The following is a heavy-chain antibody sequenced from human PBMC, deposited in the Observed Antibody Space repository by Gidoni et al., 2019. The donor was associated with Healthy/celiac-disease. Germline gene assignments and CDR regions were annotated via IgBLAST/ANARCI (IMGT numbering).Heavy chain of an antibody. V-gene: IGHV3-30-3*01. CDR2: RSYDGSNK. Sequence: QVQLVESGGGVVQPGRSLRLSCAASGFTLSSYAMHWVRQATGKGLEWVAVRSYDGSNKYYADSVKGRFTISRDNSKNTLYLQMNSLRAEDTAVYYCARDPRYSSSWYDAFDIWGQGTMVTVSS. J-gene: IGHJ3*02. CDR3: ARDPRYSSSWYDAFDI. CDR1: GFTLSSYA. D-gene: IGHD6-13*01.